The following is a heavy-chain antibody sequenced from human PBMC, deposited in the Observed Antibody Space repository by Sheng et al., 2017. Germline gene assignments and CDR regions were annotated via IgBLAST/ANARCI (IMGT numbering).Heavy chain of an antibody. Sequence: QVQLQESGPGLVKPSETLSLTCAVSGYSISSGYYWGWIRQPPGKGLEWIGSIYHSGSTYYNPSLKSRVTISVDTSKNQFSLKLSSVTAADTAVYYCARALRFLEWLLSGEAEYNWFDPWGQGTLVTVSS. CDR3: ARALRFLEWLLSGEAEYNWFDP. CDR1: GYSISSGYY. D-gene: IGHD3-3*01. V-gene: IGHV4-38-2*01. J-gene: IGHJ5*02. CDR2: IYHSGST.